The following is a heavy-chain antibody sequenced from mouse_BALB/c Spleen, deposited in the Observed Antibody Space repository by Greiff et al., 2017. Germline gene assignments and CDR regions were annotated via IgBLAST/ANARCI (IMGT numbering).Heavy chain of an antibody. D-gene: IGHD6-1*01. Sequence: EVQGVESGGDLVKPGGSLKLSCAASGFTFSSYAMSWVRQSPEKRLEWVAEISSGGSYTYYPDTVTGRFTISRDNAKNTLYLEMSSLRSEDTAMYYCARGQPYFFDYWGQGTTLTVSS. V-gene: IGHV5-9-4*01. CDR2: ISSGGSYT. CDR3: ARGQPYFFDY. J-gene: IGHJ2*01. CDR1: GFTFSSYA.